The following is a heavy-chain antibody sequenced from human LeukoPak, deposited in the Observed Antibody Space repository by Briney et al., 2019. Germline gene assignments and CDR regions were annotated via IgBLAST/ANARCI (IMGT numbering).Heavy chain of an antibody. CDR3: ARDLGSSGWYRP. CDR1: GGTFSSYA. V-gene: IGHV1-69*06. J-gene: IGHJ5*02. CDR2: IIPIFGTA. D-gene: IGHD6-19*01. Sequence: SVKVSCKASGGTFSSYAISWVRQAPGQGLEGMGGIIPIFGTANYAQKFQGRVTITADKSTSTAYMELSSLRSEDTAVYYCARDLGSSGWYRPWGQGTLVTVSS.